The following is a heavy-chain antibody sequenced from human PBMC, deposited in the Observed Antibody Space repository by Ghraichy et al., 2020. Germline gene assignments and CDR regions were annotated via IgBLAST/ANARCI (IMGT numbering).Heavy chain of an antibody. Sequence: SETLSLTCTVSGGSISSSSYYWGWIRQSPGKGLEWIGIIRYSVTTYYNPSLKSRVTMSLDASKNQLSLRLNSVTAADTAVYYCARLPIYTTGWQADYWGQGTLVTVSS. J-gene: IGHJ4*02. CDR1: GGSISSSSYY. D-gene: IGHD6-19*01. CDR2: IRYSVTT. CDR3: ARLPIYTTGWQADY. V-gene: IGHV4-39*01.